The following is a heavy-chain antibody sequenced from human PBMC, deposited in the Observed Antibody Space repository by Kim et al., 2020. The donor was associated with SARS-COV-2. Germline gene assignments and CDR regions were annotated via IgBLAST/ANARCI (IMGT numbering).Heavy chain of an antibody. J-gene: IGHJ4*02. CDR2: ISGSGGST. CDR1: GFTFSSYA. D-gene: IGHD3-22*01. CDR3: AKDLTYYYDSSGYSHSLYYFAY. Sequence: GGSLRLSCAASGFTFSSYAMSWVRQAPGKGLEWVSAISGSGGSTYYADSVKGRFTISRDNSKNTLYLQMNSLRAEDTAVYYCAKDLTYYYDSSGYSHSLYYFAYCGQGTLVTVSS. V-gene: IGHV3-23*01.